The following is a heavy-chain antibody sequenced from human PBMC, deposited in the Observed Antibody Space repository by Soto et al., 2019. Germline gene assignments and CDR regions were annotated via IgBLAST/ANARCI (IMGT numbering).Heavy chain of an antibody. V-gene: IGHV4-59*08. Sequence: SETLSLTCTVSGGSIRSYCWTWIRQPPGEGLEWIGSIYNSGTTNYNPSLKSRVTISVDTSKNQFSLKLSSVTVADTAVYYCARGGYCSSTSCYAVYYFDYWGQGTLVTVS. D-gene: IGHD2-2*01. CDR2: IYNSGTT. J-gene: IGHJ4*02. CDR3: ARGGYCSSTSCYAVYYFDY. CDR1: GGSIRSYC.